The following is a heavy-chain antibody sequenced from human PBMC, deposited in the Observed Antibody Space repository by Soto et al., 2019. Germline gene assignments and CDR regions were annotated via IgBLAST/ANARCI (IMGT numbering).Heavy chain of an antibody. J-gene: IGHJ4*02. D-gene: IGHD6-6*01. V-gene: IGHV5-51*01. CDR3: ARRSTSLPYFEF. Sequence: GESLKISCKCSGYSFTNYWIGWVRQMPGKGLEWMGVIYPGDSDTRYSPSFQGQVIISADKSITTAYLQLSSLKASDTAMYYCARRSTSLPYFEFWGQGTLVTVSS. CDR2: IYPGDSDT. CDR1: GYSFTNYW.